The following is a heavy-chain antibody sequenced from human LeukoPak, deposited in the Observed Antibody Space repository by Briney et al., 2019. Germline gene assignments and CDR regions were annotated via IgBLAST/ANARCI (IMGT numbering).Heavy chain of an antibody. V-gene: IGHV3-30-3*01. CDR3: AKGGEYSSSPTDY. CDR2: ISYDGSNK. J-gene: IGHJ4*02. Sequence: GGSLRLSCAASGFTFNNYVMHWVRQAPGKGLEWVAVISYDGSNKYYADSVKGRFTISRNNSKNTLYLQMNSLRAEDTAVYYCAKGGEYSSSPTDYWGQGTLVTVSS. D-gene: IGHD6-6*01. CDR1: GFTFNNYV.